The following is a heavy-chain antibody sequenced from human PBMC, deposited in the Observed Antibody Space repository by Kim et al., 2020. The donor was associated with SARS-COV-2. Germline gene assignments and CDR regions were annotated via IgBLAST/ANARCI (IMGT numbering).Heavy chain of an antibody. V-gene: IGHV3-73*01. Sequence: AASVKGRFTISRDDSKSTAYLKMNSLKTEDTAVYYCTRQTYDSSGYHTTVWGQGTLVTVSS. CDR3: TRQTYDSSGYHTTV. D-gene: IGHD3-22*01. J-gene: IGHJ4*02.